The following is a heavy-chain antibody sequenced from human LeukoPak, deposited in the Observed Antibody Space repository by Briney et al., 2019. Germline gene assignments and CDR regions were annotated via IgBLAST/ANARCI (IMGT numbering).Heavy chain of an antibody. CDR2: IYPGDSDT. CDR3: ARRAPLSGESFDY. Sequence: GESRKISCKGSGYSFTSYWIGWVRQMPGKGLEWMGIIYPGDSDTRYSPSFQGQVTMSADKSINTAYLQWSSLKASDTAMYYCARRAPLSGESFDYWGQGTLVTVSS. J-gene: IGHJ4*02. CDR1: GYSFTSYW. V-gene: IGHV5-51*01. D-gene: IGHD4-17*01.